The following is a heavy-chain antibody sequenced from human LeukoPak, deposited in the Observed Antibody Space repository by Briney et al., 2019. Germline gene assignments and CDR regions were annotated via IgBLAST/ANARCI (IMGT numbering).Heavy chain of an antibody. CDR3: ARSLVYRLPDY. D-gene: IGHD2-2*02. J-gene: IGHJ4*02. Sequence: PSQTLSLTCTVSGGSISSGSYYWSWIRQPAGKGLEWIGRIYTSGSTNSNPSLKSPVTISVDRSKNHFSLKLSSVTAADTAVFSCARSLVYRLPDYWGQGTLVTVSS. V-gene: IGHV4-61*02. CDR1: GGSISSGSYY. CDR2: IYTSGST.